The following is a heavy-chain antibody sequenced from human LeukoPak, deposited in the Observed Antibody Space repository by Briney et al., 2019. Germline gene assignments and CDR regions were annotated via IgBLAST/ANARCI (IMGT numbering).Heavy chain of an antibody. D-gene: IGHD6-19*01. CDR3: ASTFPGSSGWPSNFDY. Sequence: PGGSLRLSCAASGFTVSSNYMSWVRQAPGKGLEWVSVIYSGGSTYYADSVKGRFTISGDNSKNTLYLQMNSLRAEDTAVYYCASTFPGSSGWPSNFDYWGQGTLVTVSS. J-gene: IGHJ4*02. CDR2: IYSGGST. V-gene: IGHV3-53*01. CDR1: GFTVSSNY.